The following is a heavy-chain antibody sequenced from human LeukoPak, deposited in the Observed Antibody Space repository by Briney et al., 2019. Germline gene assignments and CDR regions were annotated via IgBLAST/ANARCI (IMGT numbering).Heavy chain of an antibody. CDR2: ISAYNGNT. CDR1: GGTFNNYA. J-gene: IGHJ6*02. Sequence: ASVKVSCKTSGGTFNNYAISWVRQAPGQGLEWMGWISAYNGNTNYAQKLQGRVTMTTDTSTSTAYMELRSLRSDDTAVYYCAREGKQHLGSDLYYYYGMDVWGQGTTVTVSS. CDR3: AREGKQHLGSDLYYYYGMDV. D-gene: IGHD6-13*01. V-gene: IGHV1-18*01.